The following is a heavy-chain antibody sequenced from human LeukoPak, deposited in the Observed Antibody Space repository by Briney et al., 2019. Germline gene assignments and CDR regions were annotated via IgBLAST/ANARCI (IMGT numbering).Heavy chain of an antibody. J-gene: IGHJ4*02. Sequence: GGSLRLSCAASGFTFSSYAMSWVRQAPGKGLEWVAVISYDGSNKYYADSVKGRFTISRDNSKNTLYLQMNSLRAEDTAVYYCARHFDYWGQGTLVTVSS. CDR3: ARHFDY. CDR2: ISYDGSNK. CDR1: GFTFSSYA. V-gene: IGHV3-30-3*01.